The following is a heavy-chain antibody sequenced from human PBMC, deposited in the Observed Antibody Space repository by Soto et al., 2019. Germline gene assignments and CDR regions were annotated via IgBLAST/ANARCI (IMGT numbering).Heavy chain of an antibody. Sequence: QVQLVQSGAEVKKPGASVKVSCKASGYTFTSYYMHWVRLAPGQGLEWMGIINPDGGGTSYAQQFHGRVIMTRDTSTSTVYMEMSSLRSEDTAVYYCAVGGNDFSMDVWGQGTTVTVSS. CDR2: INPDGGGT. D-gene: IGHD1-1*01. CDR3: AVGGNDFSMDV. V-gene: IGHV1-46*01. CDR1: GYTFTSYY. J-gene: IGHJ6*02.